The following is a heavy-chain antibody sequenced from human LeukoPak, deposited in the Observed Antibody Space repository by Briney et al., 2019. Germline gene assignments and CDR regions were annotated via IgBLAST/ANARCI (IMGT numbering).Heavy chain of an antibody. CDR1: GFTFDDYA. V-gene: IGHV3-9*01. CDR3: AKDTSSGYQGWDWFDP. CDR2: ISWNSGSI. D-gene: IGHD3-22*01. J-gene: IGHJ5*02. Sequence: GRSLRLSCAASGFTFDDYAMHWVRQAPGEGLEWVSHISWNSGSITYADSVKGRFTISRDNAKNSLYLQMNSLRAEDTALYYCAKDTSSGYQGWDWFDPWGQGTLVTVSS.